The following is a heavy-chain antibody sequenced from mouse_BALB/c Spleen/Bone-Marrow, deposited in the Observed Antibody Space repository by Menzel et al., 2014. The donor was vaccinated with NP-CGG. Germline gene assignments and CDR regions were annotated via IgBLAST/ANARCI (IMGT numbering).Heavy chain of an antibody. CDR2: FHPYNDDT. J-gene: IGHJ3*01. CDR1: GYTFITYP. Sequence: QVQLQRSGAELVKPGASVKMSCKAFGYTFITYPIEWMKQNHGKSLEWIGNFHPYNDDTNYNEKFRGKAKLTVERSSGTVYLELRRLTSDDAAVYYWSRGGGFAYWGQGTLVTVSA. V-gene: IGHV1-47*01. CDR3: SRGGGFAY.